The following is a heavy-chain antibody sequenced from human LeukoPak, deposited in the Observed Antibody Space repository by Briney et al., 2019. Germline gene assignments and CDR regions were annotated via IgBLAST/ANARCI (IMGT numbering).Heavy chain of an antibody. V-gene: IGHV3-7*01. D-gene: IGHD1-14*01. CDR1: GFTFSTYG. CDR2: INQGGSDK. CDR3: TRDRSRAEDD. Sequence: GGSLRLSCAASGFTFSTYGMHWVRQAPGKGLEWVANINQGGSDKYYVDSVKGRFTISRDNANNLLYLQMNSLRGEDTAVYYCTRDRSRAEDDWGQGTLVTVSS. J-gene: IGHJ4*02.